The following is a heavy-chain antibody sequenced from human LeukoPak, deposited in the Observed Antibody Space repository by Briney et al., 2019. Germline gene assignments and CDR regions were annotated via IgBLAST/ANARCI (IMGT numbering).Heavy chain of an antibody. D-gene: IGHD5-12*01. CDR1: GGSISSGSYY. Sequence: SQTLSLTCTVSGGSISSGSYYWSWLRQPAGKGLEWIGRIYTSGSTNYNPSLKSRVTISVDTSKNQFSLKLSSVTAADTAVYYCARVVDYYYYMDVWGKGTTVTVSS. J-gene: IGHJ6*03. CDR3: ARVVDYYYYMDV. CDR2: IYTSGST. V-gene: IGHV4-61*02.